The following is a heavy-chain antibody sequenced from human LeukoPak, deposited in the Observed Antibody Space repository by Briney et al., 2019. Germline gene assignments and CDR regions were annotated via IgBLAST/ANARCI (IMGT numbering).Heavy chain of an antibody. V-gene: IGHV3-9*01. Sequence: PGRSLRLSCAASGFTFDDYAMHWVRQAPGKGLEWVSGISWNSGSIGYADSVKGRFTISRDNAKNSLYLQMNSLRAEDTAVYHCARDQPGSQYYYDSSGRQGGVLDYWGQGTLVTVSS. D-gene: IGHD3-22*01. CDR3: ARDQPGSQYYYDSSGRQGGVLDY. CDR2: ISWNSGSI. CDR1: GFTFDDYA. J-gene: IGHJ4*02.